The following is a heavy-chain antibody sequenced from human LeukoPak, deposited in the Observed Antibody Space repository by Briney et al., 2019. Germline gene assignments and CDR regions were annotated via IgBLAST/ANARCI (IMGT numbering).Heavy chain of an antibody. Sequence: QPGRSLRLSCAASGLTFSSNGMHWVRKAPGTGLEWVAFIRYDESNKYYADSVKGRFTISRDNSKNTVYLQMDSLGAEDTAVYFCAISRGRWEILDYGGEGTLVTVFS. D-gene: IGHD3-10*01. J-gene: IGHJ4*02. CDR3: AISRGRWEILDY. CDR1: GLTFSSNG. CDR2: IRYDESNK. V-gene: IGHV3-30*02.